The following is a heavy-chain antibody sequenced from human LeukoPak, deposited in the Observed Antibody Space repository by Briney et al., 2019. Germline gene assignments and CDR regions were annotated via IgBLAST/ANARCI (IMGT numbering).Heavy chain of an antibody. CDR2: INPGDSDT. Sequence: GESLKISCKDSGYRFTTYWIAWVRQMPGKGLEWMGIINPGDSDTTYSPSFQGQVTISADKSISTAYLQWNSLKASDTAMYYCARRRWADAFDIWGQGTMVTVSS. CDR1: GYRFTTYW. J-gene: IGHJ3*02. CDR3: ARRRWADAFDI. D-gene: IGHD4-23*01. V-gene: IGHV5-51*01.